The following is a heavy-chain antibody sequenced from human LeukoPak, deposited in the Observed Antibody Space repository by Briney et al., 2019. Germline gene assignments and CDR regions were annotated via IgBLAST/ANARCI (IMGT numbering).Heavy chain of an antibody. D-gene: IGHD3-22*01. CDR3: ARVAAWDYYDSSGRYYYYYYGMDV. J-gene: IGHJ6*02. Sequence: GGSLRLSCAASGFTFSSYWMHWVRQAPGKGLVWVSRINSDGSSTSYADSVKGRFTISRDNAKNTLYLQMNSLRAEDTAVYYCARVAAWDYYDSSGRYYYYYYGMDVWGQGTTVTVSS. CDR1: GFTFSSYW. CDR2: INSDGSST. V-gene: IGHV3-74*01.